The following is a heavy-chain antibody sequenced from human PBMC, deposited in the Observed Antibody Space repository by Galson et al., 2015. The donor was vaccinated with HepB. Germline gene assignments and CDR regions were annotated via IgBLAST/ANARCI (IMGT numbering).Heavy chain of an antibody. Sequence: SLRLSCAASGFAFHSHAMSWVRQAPGRGPEWISGIMGSGDSTFYGDSVKGRFTVSRDNANNMLYLQMDSLRAEDAGLYFCAKGYGLFDSWGPGIPVTVSS. V-gene: IGHV3-23*01. CDR3: AKGYGLFDS. CDR1: GFAFHSHA. CDR2: IMGSGDST. D-gene: IGHD5-18*01. J-gene: IGHJ5*01.